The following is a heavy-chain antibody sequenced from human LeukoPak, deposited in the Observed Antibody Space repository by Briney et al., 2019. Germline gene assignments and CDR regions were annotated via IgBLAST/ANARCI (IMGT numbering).Heavy chain of an antibody. Sequence: EASVKVSCKASGYTFTSYDINWVRQATGQGIEWMGWMNPNSGNTGYAQKFQGRVTMTRNTSISTAYMELSRLRSDDTAVYYCARATHLGGSYGADFDYWGQGTLVTVSS. J-gene: IGHJ4*02. V-gene: IGHV1-8*01. CDR2: MNPNSGNT. CDR1: GYTFTSYD. CDR3: ARATHLGGSYGADFDY. D-gene: IGHD1-26*01.